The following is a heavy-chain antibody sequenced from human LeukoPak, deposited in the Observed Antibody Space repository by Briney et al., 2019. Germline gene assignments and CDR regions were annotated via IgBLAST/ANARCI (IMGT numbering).Heavy chain of an antibody. Sequence: PGGSLRLSCVASGFTFSSYEMNWVRQAPGKGPEWVSYISSSGSPIKYADSVKGRFTISRDNSKNTLYLQMNSLRAEDTAVYYCAKDSLVVVPAAIPYWGQGTLVTVSS. CDR2: ISSSGSPI. CDR3: AKDSLVVVPAAIPY. J-gene: IGHJ4*02. V-gene: IGHV3-48*03. D-gene: IGHD2-2*01. CDR1: GFTFSSYE.